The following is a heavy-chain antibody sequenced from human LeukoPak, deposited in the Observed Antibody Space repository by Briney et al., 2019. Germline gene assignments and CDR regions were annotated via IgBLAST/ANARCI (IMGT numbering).Heavy chain of an antibody. Sequence: LRPSCAASGFTFSDYYWSWIRQPPGKGLEWIGYIYYSGSTNYNPSLKSRVTISVDTSKNQFSLKLSSVTAADTAVYYCAREPTTWSFGELFPSRWFDPWGQGTLVTVSS. CDR3: AREPTTWSFGELFPSRWFDP. J-gene: IGHJ5*02. CDR1: GFTFSDYY. D-gene: IGHD3-10*01. CDR2: IYYSGST. V-gene: IGHV4-59*01.